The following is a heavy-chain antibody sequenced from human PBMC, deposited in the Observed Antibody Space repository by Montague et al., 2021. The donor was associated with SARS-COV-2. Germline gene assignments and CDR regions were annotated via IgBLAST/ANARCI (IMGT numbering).Heavy chain of an antibody. D-gene: IGHD2-15*01. V-gene: IGHV4-59*08. Sequence: SETLSLTCTVSGGSISRLYWSWFRQPPGKGLEWIGYISDSGSTNYNPSLTSRVTMSVDTSKNQFSLKLNSVTAADTAVYYCARHYSATLPAVYWGQGTLVTVSS. J-gene: IGHJ4*02. CDR2: ISDSGST. CDR1: GGSISRLY. CDR3: ARHYSATLPAVY.